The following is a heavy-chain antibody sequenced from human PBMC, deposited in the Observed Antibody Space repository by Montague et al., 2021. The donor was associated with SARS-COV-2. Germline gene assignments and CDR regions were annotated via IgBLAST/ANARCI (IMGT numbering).Heavy chain of an antibody. J-gene: IGHJ3*01. V-gene: IGHV4-39*01. Sequence: SETLSLTCTVSGASVSGSSYYWGWIRQPPGKGLEWIGSLNYGGNAYYNPSLMSRVTISVDTSKNQFSLRLESVTAADTAVYYCARPGGFSRKALDAFDVWGQGTVVTVSS. CDR1: GASVSGSSYY. CDR3: ARPGGFSRKALDAFDV. D-gene: IGHD2-2*01. CDR2: LNYGGNA.